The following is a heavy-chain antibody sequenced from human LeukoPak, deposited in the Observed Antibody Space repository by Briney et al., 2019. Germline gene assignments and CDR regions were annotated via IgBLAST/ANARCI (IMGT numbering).Heavy chain of an antibody. Sequence: GASVKVSCKASGATFSSYAISWVRQAPGQGLEWMGRIIPILGIANYAQKFQGRVTITADKSASTAYMELSSLRSEDTAVYYCALPRRDGYNAGAFDIWGQGTMVTVSS. V-gene: IGHV1-69*04. D-gene: IGHD5-24*01. CDR1: GATFSSYA. CDR3: ALPRRDGYNAGAFDI. CDR2: IIPILGIA. J-gene: IGHJ3*02.